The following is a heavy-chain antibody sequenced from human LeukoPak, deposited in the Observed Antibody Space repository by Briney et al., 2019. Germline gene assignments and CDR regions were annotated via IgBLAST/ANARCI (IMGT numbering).Heavy chain of an antibody. Sequence: PVKVSCKASGGTFSSYAISWVRQAPGQGLEWMGGIIPIFGTANYAQKFQGRVTITADESTNTAYMELSSLRSEDTAVYYCARPYSSSSYYYGMDVWGQGTTVTVSS. CDR2: IIPIFGTA. D-gene: IGHD6-6*01. J-gene: IGHJ6*02. V-gene: IGHV1-69*13. CDR3: ARPYSSSSYYYGMDV. CDR1: GGTFSSYA.